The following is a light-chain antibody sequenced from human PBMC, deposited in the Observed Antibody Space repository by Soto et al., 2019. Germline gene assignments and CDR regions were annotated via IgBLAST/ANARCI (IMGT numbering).Light chain of an antibody. CDR1: QSISTY. V-gene: IGKV1-39*01. CDR3: QQYYSYPIT. CDR2: AAS. Sequence: DIQMIQSPSSLSASVGDRVTITCRASQSISTYLNWYQQKPGKAPKLLIYAASTLQSGVPSRFSGSGSGTDFTLTISCLQSEDFATYYCQQYYSYPITFGQGTRLEI. J-gene: IGKJ5*01.